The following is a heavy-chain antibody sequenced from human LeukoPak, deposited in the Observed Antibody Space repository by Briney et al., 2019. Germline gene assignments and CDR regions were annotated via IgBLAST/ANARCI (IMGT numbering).Heavy chain of an antibody. Sequence: ASVKVSCKASGYTFTGYYMHWVRQAPGQGLEWMGWINPNSGGTNYAQKFQGRVTMTRDTSISTAYMELSGLRSDDTAVYYCARGFFSSSYFDYWGQGTLVTVSS. CDR3: ARGFFSSSYFDY. D-gene: IGHD6-6*01. J-gene: IGHJ4*02. CDR2: INPNSGGT. CDR1: GYTFTGYY. V-gene: IGHV1-2*02.